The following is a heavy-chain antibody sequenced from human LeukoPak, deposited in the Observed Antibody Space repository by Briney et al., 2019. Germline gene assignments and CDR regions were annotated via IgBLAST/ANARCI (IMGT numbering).Heavy chain of an antibody. Sequence: PSETLSLTCAVYGGSFSGYYWSWIRQPPGKGLEWIGEINHSGSTNYNPSLKSRVTISVDTSKNQFSLKLSSVTAADTAVYYCARQGRVAATPSVDYWGQGTLVTVSS. D-gene: IGHD2-15*01. J-gene: IGHJ4*02. CDR1: GGSFSGYY. CDR3: ARQGRVAATPSVDY. V-gene: IGHV4-34*01. CDR2: INHSGST.